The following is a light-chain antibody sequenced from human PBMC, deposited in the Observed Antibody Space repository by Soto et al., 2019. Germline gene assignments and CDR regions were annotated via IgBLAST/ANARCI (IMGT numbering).Light chain of an antibody. CDR2: GNS. J-gene: IGLJ1*01. CDR1: SSNIGAGYD. CDR3: QSYDSSLRGYV. V-gene: IGLV1-40*01. Sequence: QSVLTQPPSVSGAPGQRVTISCTGSSSNIGAGYDVHGYQQLQGTDPKLLIHGNSNRPSGVPDRFSGSKSGTSASLAITGIRAEDEADYCCQSYDSSLRGYVFATGTK.